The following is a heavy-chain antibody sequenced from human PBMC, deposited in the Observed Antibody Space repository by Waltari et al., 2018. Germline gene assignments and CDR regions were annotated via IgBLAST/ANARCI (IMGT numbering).Heavy chain of an antibody. CDR3: ARVVAGYARFGDAFDI. CDR1: GGTFSSYA. D-gene: IGHD5-12*01. V-gene: IGHV1-69*10. Sequence: QVQLVQSGAEVKKPGSSVKVSCKASGGTFSSYAISWVRQAPGQGLEWMGGIIPILGIANYAQKFQGRVTITADKSTSTAYMELSSLRSEDTAVYYCARVVAGYARFGDAFDIWGQGTMVTVSS. CDR2: IIPILGIA. J-gene: IGHJ3*02.